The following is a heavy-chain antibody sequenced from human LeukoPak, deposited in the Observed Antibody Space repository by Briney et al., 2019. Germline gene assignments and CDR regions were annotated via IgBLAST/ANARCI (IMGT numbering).Heavy chain of an antibody. V-gene: IGHV4-34*01. CDR3: AGPGAGDLDY. CDR1: GGPFGVYY. D-gene: IGHD3-10*01. J-gene: IGHJ4*02. CDR2: INHSGST. Sequence: SETLSLTCAVYGGPFGVYYWSWVRQPPGKGPEWIGEINHSGSTNYNPSLKSRVTISVDTSKNHFSLKLSSVTAADTAVYYCAGPGAGDLDYWGQGTLVTVSS.